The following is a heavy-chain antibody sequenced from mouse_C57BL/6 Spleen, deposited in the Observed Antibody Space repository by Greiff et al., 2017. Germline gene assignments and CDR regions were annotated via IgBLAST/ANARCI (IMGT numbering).Heavy chain of an antibody. CDR2: ISNGGGST. D-gene: IGHD3-3*01. V-gene: IGHV5-12*01. CDR1: GFTFSDYY. CDR3: ARHGGTGWYFDV. J-gene: IGHJ1*03. Sequence: EVKLQESGGGLVQPGGSLKLSCAASGFTFSDYYMYWVRQTPEKRLEWVAYISNGGGSTYYPDTVKGRFTISRDNAKNTLYLQMSRLKSEDTAMYYCARHGGTGWYFDVWGTGTTVTVSS.